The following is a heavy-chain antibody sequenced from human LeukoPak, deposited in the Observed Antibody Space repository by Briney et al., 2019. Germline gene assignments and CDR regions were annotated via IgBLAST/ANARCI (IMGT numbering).Heavy chain of an antibody. J-gene: IGHJ4*02. CDR1: RFTFSNAW. V-gene: IGHV3-15*01. D-gene: IGHD4/OR15-4a*01. Sequence: GGSLRLSCAASRFTFSNAWMNWVRQAPGKGLEWVGRIKSKGDGETTDYAAPVQGRFTISRDDSNNMVYLQMNSLKFEDTAVYYCAIDEPNYAPYDFDYWGQGTLSPPPQ. CDR3: AIDEPNYAPYDFDY. CDR2: IKSKGDGETT.